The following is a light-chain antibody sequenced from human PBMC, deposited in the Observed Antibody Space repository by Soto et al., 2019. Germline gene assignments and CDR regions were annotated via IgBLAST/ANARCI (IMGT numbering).Light chain of an antibody. CDR2: GAS. Sequence: EVVLTQSPATLSLSPWEIATLSCGASQSVSNNYLAWYQQKPGQAPRLLIYGASNRATGIPDRFSGSGSGTDFILTISRLEPEDFAVYYCQQYGSSGTFGQGTKVDIK. V-gene: IGKV3-20*01. CDR1: QSVSNNY. J-gene: IGKJ1*01. CDR3: QQYGSSGT.